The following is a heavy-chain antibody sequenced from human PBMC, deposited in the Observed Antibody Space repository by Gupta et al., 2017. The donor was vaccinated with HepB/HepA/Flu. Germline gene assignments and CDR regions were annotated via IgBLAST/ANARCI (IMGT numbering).Heavy chain of an antibody. J-gene: IGHJ4*02. D-gene: IGHD1-26*01. V-gene: IGHV4-31*03. Sequence: QVQLQESGPGLVKPSQTLSPTCIVSGGSINSRGHYWSWIRQHPGKGLEWIGYIYDSGSTYYNPSLKSRVTISVDMSKNHFSLNLNSVTAADTAVYYCASGDTGSYSFIDWGQGTLVTVSS. CDR2: IYDSGST. CDR3: ASGDTGSYSFID. CDR1: GGSINSRGHY.